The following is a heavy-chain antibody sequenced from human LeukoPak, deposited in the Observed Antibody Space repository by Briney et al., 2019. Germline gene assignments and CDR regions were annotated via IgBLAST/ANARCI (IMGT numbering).Heavy chain of an antibody. V-gene: IGHV3-53*01. CDR2: IYSGGDT. J-gene: IGHJ4*02. D-gene: IGHD3-22*01. CDR1: GRTVSSNC. Sequence: PGGSLRLSCAASGRTVSSNCMSWVREAPGKGLEWVSFIYSGGDTYYADSVKGRFTISRDNSKNTFHLQMNSLRAEDTAVYYCARRAGDYSHPYDYWGQGTLVTVSS. CDR3: ARRAGDYSHPYDY.